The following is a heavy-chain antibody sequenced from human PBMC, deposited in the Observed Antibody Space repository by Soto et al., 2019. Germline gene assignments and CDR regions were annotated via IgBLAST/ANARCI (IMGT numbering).Heavy chain of an antibody. D-gene: IGHD2-15*01. CDR2: IYYTGST. CDR1: AGSISTYH. Sequence: SETLSLTCSVSAGSISTYHWSWIRQPAGKGLEWIGRIYYTGSTDHNPSLKSRVTMSVDTSKNQFSLKVSSVTAADTAVYYCARDCSGGACYPASFDYWGQGTLVTVSS. J-gene: IGHJ4*02. V-gene: IGHV4-4*07. CDR3: ARDCSGGACYPASFDY.